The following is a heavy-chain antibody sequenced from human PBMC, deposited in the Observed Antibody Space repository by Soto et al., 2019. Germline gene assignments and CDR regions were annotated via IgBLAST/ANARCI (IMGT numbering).Heavy chain of an antibody. CDR3: AGKWDYYYGMDV. J-gene: IGHJ6*02. CDR2: IWYDGSNK. CDR1: GFTFSSYG. D-gene: IGHD1-26*01. Sequence: QVQLVESGGGVVQPGRSLRLSCAASGFTFSSYGMHWVRQAPGKGLEWVAVIWYDGSNKYYADSVKGRFTISRDNSKNTQYLQMNSLRAEDTAVYYCAGKWDYYYGMDVWGQGTTVTVSS. V-gene: IGHV3-33*01.